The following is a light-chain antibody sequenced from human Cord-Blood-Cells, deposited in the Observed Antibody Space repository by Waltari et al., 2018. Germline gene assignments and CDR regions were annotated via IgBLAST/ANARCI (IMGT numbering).Light chain of an antibody. CDR3: MQALQTRYT. Sequence: IALPQSPLSLPVTPGEPASISCTSSQSLLHSNGYNYLDWYLQQPGQSPQLLIYLGSNRASGVPDRFSGSGSGTDFTLKISRVEAEDVGVYYCMQALQTRYTFGQGTKLEIK. CDR1: QSLLHSNGYNY. J-gene: IGKJ2*01. CDR2: LGS. V-gene: IGKV2-28*01.